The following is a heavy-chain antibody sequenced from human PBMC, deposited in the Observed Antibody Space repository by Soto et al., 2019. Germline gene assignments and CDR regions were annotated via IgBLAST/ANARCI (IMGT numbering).Heavy chain of an antibody. Sequence: PGGSLRLSCAASGFTFSSYSMNWVRQAPGKGLEWVSSISSSSSYIYYADSVKGRFTISRDNAKNSLYLQMNSLRAEDTAVYFCVRAQHEGHYYDATYAFDVWGPGTMVTVS. V-gene: IGHV3-21*01. D-gene: IGHD3-16*01. CDR2: ISSSSSYI. CDR3: VRAQHEGHYYDATYAFDV. J-gene: IGHJ3*01. CDR1: GFTFSSYS.